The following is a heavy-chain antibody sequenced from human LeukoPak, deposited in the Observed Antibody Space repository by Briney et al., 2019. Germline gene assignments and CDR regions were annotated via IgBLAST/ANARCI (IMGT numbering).Heavy chain of an antibody. CDR1: GFTFSGYS. D-gene: IGHD6-13*01. J-gene: IGHJ3*02. CDR2: ISGSGRST. Sequence: GGSLRLSCAASGFTFSGYSMNWVRQAPGKGLEWVSVISGSGRSTYYADSVKGRFTISRDNAKNSLYLQMNSLRAEDTAVYYCAKQIAAAGTVGAFDIWGQGTMVTVSS. CDR3: AKQIAAAGTVGAFDI. V-gene: IGHV3-48*01.